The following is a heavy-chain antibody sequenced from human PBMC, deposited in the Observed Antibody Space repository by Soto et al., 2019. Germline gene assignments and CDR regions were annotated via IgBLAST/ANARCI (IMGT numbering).Heavy chain of an antibody. CDR2: IVVGSGNT. CDR1: GFTFTSSA. V-gene: IGHV1-58*01. J-gene: IGHJ6*02. D-gene: IGHD2-15*01. Sequence: GASVKVSCKASGFTFTSSAVQWVRQARGQRLEWIGWIVVGSGNTNYAQKFQERVTITRDMSTSTAYMELSSLRSEDTAVYYCAASPGRVALYYYYGMDVWGQGTTVTVSS. CDR3: AASPGRVALYYYYGMDV.